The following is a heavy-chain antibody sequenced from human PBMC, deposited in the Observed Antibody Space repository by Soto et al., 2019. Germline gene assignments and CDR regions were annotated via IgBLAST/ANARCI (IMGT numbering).Heavy chain of an antibody. V-gene: IGHV1-69*02. CDR1: GGTFSSYT. CDR3: AARLGAVYNDH. J-gene: IGHJ4*02. D-gene: IGHD1-26*01. Sequence: QVQLVQSGAEVKKPGSSVKFSCKASGGTFSSYTFSWVRQAPGQGLEWMGRTIPILGIASYAQKVKSRVMSSAHKTTSTFYMELRSLRSEDTVVYHIAARLGAVYNDHWRKGALITVSS. CDR2: TIPILGIA.